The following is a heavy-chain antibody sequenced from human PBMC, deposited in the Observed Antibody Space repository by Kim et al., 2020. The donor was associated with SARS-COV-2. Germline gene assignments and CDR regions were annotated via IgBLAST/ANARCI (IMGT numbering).Heavy chain of an antibody. CDR2: T. J-gene: IGHJ4*02. V-gene: IGHV4-34*01. CDR3: ARFQGGKRFDY. Sequence: TNYNPPLKSRVTISVDTSKNQFSLKLSSVTAADTAVYYCARFQGGKRFDYWGQGTLVTVSS.